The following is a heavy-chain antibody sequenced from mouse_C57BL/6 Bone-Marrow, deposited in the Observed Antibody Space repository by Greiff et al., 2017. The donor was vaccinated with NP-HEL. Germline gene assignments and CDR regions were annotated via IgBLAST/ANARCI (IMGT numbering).Heavy chain of an antibody. CDR1: GYTFTSYW. D-gene: IGHD1-1*01. CDR3: ARRRYCTTVVAENFDY. V-gene: IGHV1-61*01. CDR2: IYPSDSET. J-gene: IGHJ2*01. Sequence: QVQLQQPGAELVRPGSSVKLSCKASGYTFTSYWMDWVKQRPGQGLEWIGNIYPSDSETHYNQKFKDKATLTVDKSSSTAYMQLSSLTSEDSAVYYCARRRYCTTVVAENFDYWGQGTTLTVSS.